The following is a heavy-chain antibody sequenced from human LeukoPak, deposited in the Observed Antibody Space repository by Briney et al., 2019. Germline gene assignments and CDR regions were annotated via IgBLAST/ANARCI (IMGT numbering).Heavy chain of an antibody. Sequence: GGSLRLSCAASGFTFSSNAMSWVRQAPGKGLEWVSAISGDGDSTFYADSVKGRFTISRDNSRNTLYLQMNSLRAEDTAVYSCAKDRARGGASDFDYWGQGTLVTVSS. CDR2: ISGDGDST. D-gene: IGHD1-26*01. J-gene: IGHJ4*02. CDR3: AKDRARGGASDFDY. CDR1: GFTFSSNA. V-gene: IGHV3-23*01.